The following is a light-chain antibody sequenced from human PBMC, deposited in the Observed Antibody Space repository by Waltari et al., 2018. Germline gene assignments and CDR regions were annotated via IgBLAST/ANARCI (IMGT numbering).Light chain of an antibody. V-gene: IGLV2-23*02. Sequence: QSALTQPASVSGSPGQSITISCSGPSSDVGCYDFLPWYQQHPGKAPKVMIYDVTKRPSGVSNRFSGSKSGNTASLTISGLQAEDEADYYCCSYSSSVSAVFGGGTKLTVL. J-gene: IGLJ2*01. CDR1: SSDVGCYDF. CDR2: DVT. CDR3: CSYSSSVSAV.